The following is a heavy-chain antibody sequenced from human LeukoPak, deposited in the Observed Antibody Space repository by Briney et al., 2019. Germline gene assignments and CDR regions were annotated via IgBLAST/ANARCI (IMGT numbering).Heavy chain of an antibody. CDR2: ISSSSSYI. D-gene: IGHD2-2*01. J-gene: IGHJ4*02. CDR1: GFTFSSYS. Sequence: PGGSLRLSCAASGFTFSSYSMNWVRQAPGKGLEWVSSISSSSSYIYYADSVKGRFTISRDNAKNSLYLQMNSLRAEDTAVYYCARIVVVPAARNVYFDYWGQGTLVTVSS. CDR3: ARIVVVPAARNVYFDY. V-gene: IGHV3-21*01.